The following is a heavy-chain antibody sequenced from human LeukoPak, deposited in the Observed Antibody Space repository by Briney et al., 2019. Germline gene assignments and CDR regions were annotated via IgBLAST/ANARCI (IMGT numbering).Heavy chain of an antibody. Sequence: GASVKVSCKASGYTFTSYGISWVRQAPGQGLEWMGWISAYNGNTNYAQKLQGRVTMTTDTSTSTAYVELRSLRSDDTAVYYCARYYYDSSGYVLDYWGQGTLVTVSS. V-gene: IGHV1-18*01. CDR1: GYTFTSYG. CDR3: ARYYYDSSGYVLDY. D-gene: IGHD3-22*01. J-gene: IGHJ4*02. CDR2: ISAYNGNT.